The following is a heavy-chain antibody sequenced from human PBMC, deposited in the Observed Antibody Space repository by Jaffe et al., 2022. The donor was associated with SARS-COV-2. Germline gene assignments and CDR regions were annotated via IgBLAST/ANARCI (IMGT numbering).Heavy chain of an antibody. CDR2: IYYSGST. Sequence: QVQLQESGPGLVKPSETLSLTCTVSGGSISSYYWSWIRQPPGKGLEWIGYIYYSGSTNYNPSLKSRVTISVDTSKNQFSLKLSSVTAADTAVYYCARHGGVVIEHLDYWGQGTLVTVSS. V-gene: IGHV4-59*08. CDR3: ARHGGVVIEHLDY. CDR1: GGSISSYY. D-gene: IGHD3-16*01. J-gene: IGHJ4*02.